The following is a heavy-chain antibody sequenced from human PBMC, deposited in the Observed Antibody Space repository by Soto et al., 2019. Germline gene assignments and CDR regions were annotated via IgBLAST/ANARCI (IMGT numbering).Heavy chain of an antibody. D-gene: IGHD6-13*01. J-gene: IGHJ6*02. CDR1: GFTFSSYA. Sequence: GGSLRLSCAASGFTFSSYAMHWVRQAPGKGLEWVAVISYDGSNKYYADSVKGRFTISRDNSKNTLYLQMNSLRAEDTAVYYCARTGGIAPYYGMDVRGQGTTVTVSS. CDR3: ARTGGIAPYYGMDV. V-gene: IGHV3-30-3*01. CDR2: ISYDGSNK.